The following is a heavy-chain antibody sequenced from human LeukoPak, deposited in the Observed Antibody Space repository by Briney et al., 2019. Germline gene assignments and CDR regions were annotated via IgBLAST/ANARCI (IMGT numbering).Heavy chain of an antibody. CDR3: ARAARIVRGVIRFDP. CDR2: IYYSGST. CDR1: GGSISSGGYY. J-gene: IGHJ5*02. V-gene: IGHV4-31*03. Sequence: SETLSLTCTVSGGSISSGGYYWSWIRQHPGKGLEWIGYIYYSGSTYYNPSLKSRVTISVDTSKNQFSLKLSSVTAADTAVYYCARAARIVRGVIRFDPWGQGTLVTVSS. D-gene: IGHD3-10*01.